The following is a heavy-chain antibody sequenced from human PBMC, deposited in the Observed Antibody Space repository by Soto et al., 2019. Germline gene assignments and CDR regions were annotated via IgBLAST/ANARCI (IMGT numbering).Heavy chain of an antibody. J-gene: IGHJ5*02. CDR1: GGSISSSSYY. D-gene: IGHD3-9*01. CDR3: ATAMWYYVILTGYSGYNWFDP. CDR2: IYYSGST. V-gene: IGHV4-39*01. Sequence: RLPETLSLTCTVSGGSISSSSYYWGWIRQPPGKGLEWIGSIYYSGSTYYNPSLKSRVTISVDTSKNQFSLKLSSVTAADKAVYYCATAMWYYVILTGYSGYNWFDPWGQGTLVTVSP.